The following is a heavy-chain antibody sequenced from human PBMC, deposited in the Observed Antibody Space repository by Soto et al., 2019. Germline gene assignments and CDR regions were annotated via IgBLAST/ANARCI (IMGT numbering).Heavy chain of an antibody. D-gene: IGHD3-10*01. J-gene: IGHJ6*02. CDR2: FDPEDGET. CDR3: ATSKREVLLWFGELLPNYGMDV. Sequence: ASVKVSCKVSGYTLTELSMHWVRQAPGKGLEWMGGFDPEDGETIYAQKFQGRVTMTEDTSTDTAYMELSSLRSGDTAVYYCATSKREVLLWFGELLPNYGMDVWGQGTTVTVSS. CDR1: GYTLTELS. V-gene: IGHV1-24*01.